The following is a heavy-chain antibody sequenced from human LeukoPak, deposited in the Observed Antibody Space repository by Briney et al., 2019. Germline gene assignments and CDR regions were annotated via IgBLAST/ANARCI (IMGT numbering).Heavy chain of an antibody. Sequence: QPGGSLRLSCAASGFTFSSYLMHWVRQAPGKGLVWVSRISADGSSTNYADSVKGRFTISRDNAKNTLFLQMNSLRAEDTAVYYCVRGSATYSDFWGQGTLVAVSS. D-gene: IGHD4-11*01. CDR1: GFTFSSYL. V-gene: IGHV3-74*01. CDR3: VRGSATYSDF. J-gene: IGHJ4*02. CDR2: ISADGSST.